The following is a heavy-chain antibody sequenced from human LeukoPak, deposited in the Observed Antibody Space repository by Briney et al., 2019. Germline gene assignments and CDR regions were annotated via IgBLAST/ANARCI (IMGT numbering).Heavy chain of an antibody. D-gene: IGHD2-15*01. V-gene: IGHV3-48*03. CDR3: AKDRLRYCTGGNCYSPVDY. Sequence: GGSLRLSCAASAFTFSSYEMNWVRQAPGKGLEWVSYINGGGSSMYYADSVKGRFTISRDNSKNSLYLQMTSLRAEDAAVYYCAKDRLRYCTGGNCYSPVDYWGQGTLVTVSS. CDR1: AFTFSSYE. CDR2: INGGGSSM. J-gene: IGHJ4*01.